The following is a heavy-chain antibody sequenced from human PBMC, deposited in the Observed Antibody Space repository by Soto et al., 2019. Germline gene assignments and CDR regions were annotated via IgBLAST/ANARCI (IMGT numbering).Heavy chain of an antibody. CDR3: ARHRGGYSY. CDR2: IYYRGFT. CDR1: GGSITSSSYY. J-gene: IGHJ4*02. Sequence: QLQLQESGPGLVKPSETLSLTCTVSGGSITSSSYYWGWIRQPPGEGLEWIGTIYYRGFTYYNPSLKSRVTISVDTSKNQFSLKLSSVTAAVTAVYYCARHRGGYSYWGQGTLVTVSS. D-gene: IGHD3-22*01. V-gene: IGHV4-39*01.